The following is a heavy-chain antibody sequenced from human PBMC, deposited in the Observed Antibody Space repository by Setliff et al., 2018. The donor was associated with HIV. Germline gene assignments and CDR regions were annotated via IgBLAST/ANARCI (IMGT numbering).Heavy chain of an antibody. CDR3: ARGVRDYFDYTWSTYRLGYYMDV. Sequence: SETLSLTCTVSGGSSIGSSFQSTWIRQTPGKGLEWIADIAYSGTTMYTNYNPFLESRVIISEDTSKNQFSLNLDSVTAADTAVFYCARGVRDYFDYTWSTYRLGYYMDVWGKGTPVTVSS. CDR2: IAYSGTT. CDR1: GGSSIGSSFQ. V-gene: IGHV4-39*07. D-gene: IGHD3-9*01. J-gene: IGHJ6*03.